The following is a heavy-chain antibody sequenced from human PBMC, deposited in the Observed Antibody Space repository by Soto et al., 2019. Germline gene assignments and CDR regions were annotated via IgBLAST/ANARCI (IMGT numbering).Heavy chain of an antibody. Sequence: PGGSLRLSCAASGFNFNSYDMNWVRQAPGKGLEWVAVIWYDGSYKYYADSVKGRFTVSRDNSKNTLDLEMNSLSAEDTAVYYCVRGRTATVAVAGYFDYWGQGALVTVSS. CDR1: GFNFNSYD. CDR3: VRGRTATVAVAGYFDY. J-gene: IGHJ4*02. D-gene: IGHD6-19*01. V-gene: IGHV3-33*01. CDR2: IWYDGSYK.